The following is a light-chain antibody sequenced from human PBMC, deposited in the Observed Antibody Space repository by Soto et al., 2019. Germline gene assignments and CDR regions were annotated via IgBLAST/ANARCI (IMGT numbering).Light chain of an antibody. J-gene: IGKJ4*01. CDR2: GAS. CDR3: QQYESPFT. CDR1: QHVTTTY. V-gene: IGKV3-20*01. Sequence: IVLTQSPATLSLSPGERATLSCTASQHVTTTYIAWYQQKFGQAPRLLIYGASTRATGTPDRFTGGGFGTDFTPPFSRVEPEDFAVYYCQQYESPFTSGGGTRVDIK.